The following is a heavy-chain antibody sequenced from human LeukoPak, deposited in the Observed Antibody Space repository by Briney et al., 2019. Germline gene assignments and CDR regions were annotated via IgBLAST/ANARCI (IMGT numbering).Heavy chain of an antibody. CDR3: ARDWRILAANYMDV. CDR2: INPNSGGT. D-gene: IGHD2-15*01. Sequence: ASVKVSCKASGYTFTGYYMHWVRQAPGQGLEWMGWINPNSGGTNYAQKFQGRVTMTRDTSISTAYMELSRLRSDDTAVYYCARDWRILAANYMDVWGKGTTVTVSS. CDR1: GYTFTGYY. V-gene: IGHV1-2*02. J-gene: IGHJ6*03.